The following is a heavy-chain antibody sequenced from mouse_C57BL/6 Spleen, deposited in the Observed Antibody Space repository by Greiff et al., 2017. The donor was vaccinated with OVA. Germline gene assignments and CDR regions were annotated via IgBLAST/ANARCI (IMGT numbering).Heavy chain of an antibody. CDR1: GFTFSDYG. CDR2: ISSGSSTI. V-gene: IGHV5-17*01. J-gene: IGHJ4*01. D-gene: IGHD1-1*01. CDR3: ARSYGRVLYAMDY. Sequence: EVMLVESGGGLVKPGGSLKLSCAASGFTFSDYGMHWVRQAPEKGLEWVAYISSGSSTIYYADTVKGRFTISRDNAKNTLFLQMTSLRSEDTAMYYCARSYGRVLYAMDYWGQGTSVTVSS.